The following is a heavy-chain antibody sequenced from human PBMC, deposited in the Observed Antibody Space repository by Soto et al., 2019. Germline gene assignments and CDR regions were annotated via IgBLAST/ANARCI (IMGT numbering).Heavy chain of an antibody. J-gene: IGHJ6*02. Sequence: EVQLVETGGGLIQPGGSLRLSCAVSGFTVSTNYMSWVRQAPGKGLERVSVIYYDDRSTYYADSVKGRFSISRDSSRNTLYLQMNSLRAEDTAVYYCASGQQVILRYYYGLDVWGQGTTVTVSS. CDR2: IYYDDRST. D-gene: IGHD6-13*01. CDR3: ASGQQVILRYYYGLDV. CDR1: GFTVSTNY. V-gene: IGHV3-53*02.